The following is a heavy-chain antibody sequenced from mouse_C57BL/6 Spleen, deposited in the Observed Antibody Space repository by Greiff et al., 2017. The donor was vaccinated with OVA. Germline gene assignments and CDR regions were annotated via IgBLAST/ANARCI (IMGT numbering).Heavy chain of an antibody. CDR2: INPNNGGT. CDR3: ARGMTAQATSGY. V-gene: IGHV1-18*01. Sequence: EVKLQESGPELVKPGASVKIPCKASGYTFTDYNMDWVKQSHGKSLEWIGDINPNNGGTIYTQKFKGKATLTVDKSSSTAYMELRSLTSEDTAVDYCARGMTAQATSGYWGQGTLVTVSA. CDR1: GYTFTDYN. D-gene: IGHD3-2*02. J-gene: IGHJ3*01.